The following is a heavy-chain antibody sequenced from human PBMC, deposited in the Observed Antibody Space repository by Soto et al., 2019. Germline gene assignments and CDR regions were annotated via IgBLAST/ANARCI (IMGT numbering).Heavy chain of an antibody. J-gene: IGHJ4*02. V-gene: IGHV4-61*01. CDR3: ARWITTAFDY. D-gene: IGHD3-16*01. CDR1: GGSVSSGSYY. Sequence: QVQLQESGPGLVKPSETLSLTCTVSGGSVSSGSYYWSWIRQPPGKGLEWTGYIYYSGSTNYNPSLKSRVTISVDTSKNQFSLKLSSVTAADTAVYYCARWITTAFDYWGQGTLVTVSS. CDR2: IYYSGST.